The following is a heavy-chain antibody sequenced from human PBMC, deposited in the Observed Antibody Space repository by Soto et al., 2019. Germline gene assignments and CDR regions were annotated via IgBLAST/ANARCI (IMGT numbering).Heavy chain of an antibody. CDR3: ERHLSADFSNWFFDL. J-gene: IGHJ2*01. D-gene: IGHD4-4*01. V-gene: IGHV1-69*04. CDR2: IIPIIAKT. CDR1: GDTFNNFA. Sequence: QVQLVQSGAELKKPASSVKVSCRAPGDTFNNFALSWVRQAPGLGLEWMGRIIPIIAKTTYAQQFQSRVTTAADKTTTTAYMELSSSRSDATAVYYCERHLSADFSNWFFDLWGRGTVVT.